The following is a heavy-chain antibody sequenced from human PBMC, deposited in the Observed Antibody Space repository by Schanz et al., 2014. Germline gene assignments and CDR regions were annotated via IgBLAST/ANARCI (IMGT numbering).Heavy chain of an antibody. CDR1: GFIFNDYY. V-gene: IGHV3-11*04. J-gene: IGHJ6*02. D-gene: IGHD6-19*01. CDR3: ATSYSSGWYHYYYGMDV. CDR2: ISRDGSTS. Sequence: QVQLVESGGGLVKPGGSLRLSCAASGFIFNDYYMNWIRQAPGKGLQWLSYISRDGSTSYYGDSMKGRFTKSKDNAKNSLYLEMTTLRAEDTAVYYCATSYSSGWYHYYYGMDVWGQGTTVTVSS.